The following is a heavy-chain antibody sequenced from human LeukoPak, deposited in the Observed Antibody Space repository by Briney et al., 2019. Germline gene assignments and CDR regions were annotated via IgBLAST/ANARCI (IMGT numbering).Heavy chain of an antibody. D-gene: IGHD6-6*01. CDR2: INPNSGGT. V-gene: IGHV1-2*02. CDR3: ARRIAARPNWFDP. CDR1: GYTFTGYY. J-gene: IGHJ5*02. Sequence: ASVKISCKASGYTFTGYYMHWVRQAPGQGLEWMGWINPNSGGTNYAQKFQSRVTMTRDTSISTAYMELSRLRSDDTAVYYCARRIAARPNWFDPWGQGTLVTVSS.